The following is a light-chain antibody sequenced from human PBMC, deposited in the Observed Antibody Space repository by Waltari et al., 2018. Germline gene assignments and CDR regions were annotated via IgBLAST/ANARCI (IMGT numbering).Light chain of an antibody. CDR1: QRVTNY. CDR2: DTS. J-gene: IGKJ4*02. CDR3: QQRRDWPLT. V-gene: IGKV3-11*01. Sequence: DIVLTQSPAILSLSPGERASLSCRASQRVTNYLASYQQKPGQAPRLLIYDTSNRATGIPARLSGSGFGTDFTLTISSLEPEEFAVYYCQQRRDWPLTFGGGTKVEIK.